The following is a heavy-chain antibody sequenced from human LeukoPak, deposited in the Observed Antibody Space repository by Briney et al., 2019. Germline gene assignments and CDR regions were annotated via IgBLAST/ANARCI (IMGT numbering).Heavy chain of an antibody. V-gene: IGHV5-51*01. CDR2: ISPGESDT. CDR1: GYSFTTDW. CDR3: ARVPSQGGDYNLDH. D-gene: IGHD2-21*02. Sequence: GESLKISCKGYGYSFTTDWIGWVRQMPGKGLEWMGVISPGESDTRYSSSFQGQVTISADKSISTAYLQWSSLEASDTAMYYCARVPSQGGDYNLDHWGQGTMVTVSS. J-gene: IGHJ4*02.